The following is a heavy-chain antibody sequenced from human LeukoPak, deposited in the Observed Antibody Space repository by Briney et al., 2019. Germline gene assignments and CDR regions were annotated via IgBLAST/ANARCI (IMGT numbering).Heavy chain of an antibody. J-gene: IGHJ4*02. CDR1: GYTFTSYG. V-gene: IGHV1-2*02. D-gene: IGHD2-2*01. Sequence: GASVKVSCKASGYTFTSYGISWVRQAPGQGLEWMGWINPNSGGTNYAQKFQGRVTMTRDTSISTAYMELSRLRSDDTAVYYCARGGQYCSSISCYFDYWGQGTLVTVSS. CDR3: ARGGQYCSSISCYFDY. CDR2: INPNSGGT.